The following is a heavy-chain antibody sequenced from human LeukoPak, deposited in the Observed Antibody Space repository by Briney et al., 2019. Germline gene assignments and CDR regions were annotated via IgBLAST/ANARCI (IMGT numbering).Heavy chain of an antibody. CDR2: IYYSGST. V-gene: IGHV4-59*01. CDR3: ARVQAYGGKGYFDY. CDR1: GGSISSYY. D-gene: IGHD4-23*01. J-gene: IGHJ4*02. Sequence: SETLSLTCTVSGGSISSYYWSWIRQARGKGLVWIGYIYYSGSTNYNPSLKSRVTISVDTSKNQFSLKLSSVTAADTAVYYCARVQAYGGKGYFDYWGQGTLVTVSS.